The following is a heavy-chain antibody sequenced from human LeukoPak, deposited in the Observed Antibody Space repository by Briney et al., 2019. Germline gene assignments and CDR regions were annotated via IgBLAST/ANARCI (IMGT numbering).Heavy chain of an antibody. V-gene: IGHV1-69*13. J-gene: IGHJ4*02. D-gene: IGHD3-22*01. CDR2: IIPIFGTA. CDR3: ASSSYYDSSGFNLDY. Sequence: SVKVSCKASGGTFSSYAISWVRQAPGQGLEWMGGIIPIFGTANYAQKFQGRVTITADESTSTAYMELSSLRSEDTAVYCCASSSYYDSSGFNLDYWGQGTLVTVSS. CDR1: GGTFSSYA.